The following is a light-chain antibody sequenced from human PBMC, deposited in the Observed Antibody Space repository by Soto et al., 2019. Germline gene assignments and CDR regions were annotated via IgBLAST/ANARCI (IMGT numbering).Light chain of an antibody. CDR1: QSVSSY. J-gene: IGKJ2*01. V-gene: IGKV3-11*01. Sequence: EIVLTQSPATLSLSPGERATLSCRASQSVSSYLAWYQQKPGQAPRLLIYDASNRATGIPARFSGRGSGTYFTLTISSLEPEDFAVYYCQQRSNWPPVTFGQGTKLEIK. CDR3: QQRSNWPPVT. CDR2: DAS.